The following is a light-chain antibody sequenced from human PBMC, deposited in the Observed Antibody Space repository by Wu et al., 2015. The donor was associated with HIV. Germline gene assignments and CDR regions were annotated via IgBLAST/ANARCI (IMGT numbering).Light chain of an antibody. Sequence: AIQLTQSPSSLSASIGDRVNITCRASQDIFTYLAWYQQTPGEAPRVLIYDASTLQSGVSSRFSGSGSGTDFTLTISGLQRDDFAVYFCQQLNSFPLTFGQGSRLEI. J-gene: IGKJ5*01. V-gene: IGKV1-13*02. CDR2: DAS. CDR1: QDIFTY. CDR3: QQLNSFPLT.